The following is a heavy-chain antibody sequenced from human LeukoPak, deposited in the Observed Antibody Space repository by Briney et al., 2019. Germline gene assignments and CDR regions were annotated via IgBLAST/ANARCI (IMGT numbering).Heavy chain of an antibody. Sequence: TSETLSLTCTVSGGSISSHYWSWIRQPPGKGLEWIGYIYYSGSTNYNPSLKSRVTISVDTSKNQFSLKLSSVTAVDTAVYYCARADLYSDAFDIWGQGTMVTVSS. CDR1: GGSISSHY. J-gene: IGHJ3*02. CDR3: ARADLYSDAFDI. V-gene: IGHV4-59*11. D-gene: IGHD2-21*01. CDR2: IYYSGST.